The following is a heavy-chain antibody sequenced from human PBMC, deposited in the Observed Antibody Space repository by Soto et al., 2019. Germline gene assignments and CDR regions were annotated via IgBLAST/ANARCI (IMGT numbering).Heavy chain of an antibody. CDR2: ITGSGKSA. CDR3: AVHLGQNYYTMDV. V-gene: IGHV3-23*01. J-gene: IGHJ6*02. CDR1: GFTFSTFV. Sequence: GSLRLSCAASGFTFSTFVMTWVRQVPGEGPEWVSSITGSGKSAYYADSVKGRVTISRDNSKNTLYLQISSLGADDTAVYHCAVHLGQNYYTMDVWGQGTTVTVPS.